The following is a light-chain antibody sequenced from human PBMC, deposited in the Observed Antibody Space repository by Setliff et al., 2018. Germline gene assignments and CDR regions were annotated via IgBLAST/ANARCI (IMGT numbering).Light chain of an antibody. CDR1: SRDVGGYNY. CDR2: EVT. Sequence: QSALAQPPSASGSPGQSVTISCTGTSRDVGGYNYVSWYQQHPGKAPKLLIYEVTKRPSGVPDRFSGSKSGNTASLAVTGLQAEDEADYYCQSYDSSLSGYVFGTGTKGTVL. J-gene: IGLJ1*01. V-gene: IGLV2-8*01. CDR3: QSYDSSLSGYV.